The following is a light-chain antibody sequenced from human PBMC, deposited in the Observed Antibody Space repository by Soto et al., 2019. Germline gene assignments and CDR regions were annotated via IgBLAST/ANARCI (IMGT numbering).Light chain of an antibody. V-gene: IGLV2-8*01. Sequence: QLVLTQPPSASGSPGQSVTISCTGTSGDVGRYNYVSWYQQHPRKAPKLLIYEVSKRPSGVPDRFSGSKSGNTASLTVSGLQAEDEAHYYCSSYAGSNTWVFGGGTKLTVL. CDR1: SGDVGRYNY. CDR3: SSYAGSNTWV. J-gene: IGLJ3*02. CDR2: EVS.